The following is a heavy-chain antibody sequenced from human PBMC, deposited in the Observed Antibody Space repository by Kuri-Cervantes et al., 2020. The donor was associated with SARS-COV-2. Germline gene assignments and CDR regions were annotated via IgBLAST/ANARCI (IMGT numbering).Heavy chain of an antibody. Sequence: ASVKVSCKASGYTFTSYGISWVRQAPGQGLEWMGWISAYNGNTNYAQKLQGRVTMTTDTSTSTAYMELRSLRSDDTAVYYCARVKYYDFWSGYSDEGAFDYWGQGTLVTVSS. CDR3: ARVKYYDFWSGYSDEGAFDY. CDR1: GYTFTSYG. J-gene: IGHJ4*02. V-gene: IGHV1-18*01. D-gene: IGHD3-3*01. CDR2: ISAYNGNT.